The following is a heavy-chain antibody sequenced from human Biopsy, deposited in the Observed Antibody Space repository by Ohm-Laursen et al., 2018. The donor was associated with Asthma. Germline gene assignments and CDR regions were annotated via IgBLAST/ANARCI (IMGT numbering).Heavy chain of an antibody. D-gene: IGHD1-26*01. CDR1: EFPFSSYA. Sequence: SLRLSCAAFEFPFSSYAMNWVRQAPGKGLEWVSSISGNGDNTHYSDSVQGRFIISRDNSKNTLYLQMNSLRVEDMAIYFCAKDKVGAANSYQYGMDVWGQGTTVTVSS. J-gene: IGHJ6*02. CDR2: ISGNGDNT. V-gene: IGHV3-23*01. CDR3: AKDKVGAANSYQYGMDV.